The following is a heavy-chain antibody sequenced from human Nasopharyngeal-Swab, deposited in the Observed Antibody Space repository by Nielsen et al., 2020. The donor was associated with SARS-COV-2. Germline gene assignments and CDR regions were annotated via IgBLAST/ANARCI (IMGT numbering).Heavy chain of an antibody. CDR2: IKQDGSEK. CDR3: ARDPHEGWVY. CDR1: GFTFDDYA. V-gene: IGHV3-7*01. Sequence: GGSLRLSCAASGFTFDDYAMHWVRQAPGKGLEWVANIKQDGSEKYYVDSVKGRFTISRDNAKNSLYLQMNSLRAEDTAVYYCARDPHEGWVYWGQGTLVTVSS. D-gene: IGHD5-24*01. J-gene: IGHJ4*02.